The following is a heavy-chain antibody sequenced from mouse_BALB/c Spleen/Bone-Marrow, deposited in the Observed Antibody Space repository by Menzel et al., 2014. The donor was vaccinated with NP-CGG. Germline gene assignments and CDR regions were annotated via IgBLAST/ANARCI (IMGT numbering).Heavy chain of an antibody. CDR2: IYPSDSYT. CDR3: ACSCDSSYGYWFDY. CDR1: GYTFTSYW. Sequence: QVQLQQSGAELVRPGASVKLSCKASGYTFTSYWINWVKQRPGQGLEWIGNIYPSDSYTNYNQKFKDKATLTVDKSSSTAYMQLSSPTSEDSAVYYYACSCDSSYGYWFDYWGQGTTLTVSS. V-gene: IGHV1-69*02. J-gene: IGHJ2*01. D-gene: IGHD1-1*01.